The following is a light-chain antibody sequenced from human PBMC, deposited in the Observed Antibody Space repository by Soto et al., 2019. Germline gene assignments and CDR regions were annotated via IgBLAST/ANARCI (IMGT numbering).Light chain of an antibody. CDR2: AAS. CDR3: QQTHSTPLT. J-gene: IGKJ1*01. V-gene: IGKV1-39*01. CDR1: QSIDNY. Sequence: DIQMTQSPSSLSASVGDRVTITCRASQSIDNYLNWYQQRPGKAPRLLIYAASSLQSGVPSRISGSGSETDFPLTISNLQPEDFATYYCQQTHSTPLTFGQGTKVEIK.